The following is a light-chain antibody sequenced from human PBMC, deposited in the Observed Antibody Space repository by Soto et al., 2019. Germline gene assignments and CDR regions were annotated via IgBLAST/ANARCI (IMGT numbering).Light chain of an antibody. V-gene: IGLV1-40*01. J-gene: IGLJ2*01. CDR3: QSYDSSLSVV. CDR2: GNS. Sequence: QSVLTQPPSVSGATGQRVTISCTGGSSNIGAGYDVHWYQQLPGTAPKLLIYGNSNRPSGVPDRFSGSKSGTSASQAITGLQAEDASDYYCQSYDSSLSVVFGGGTKLTVL. CDR1: SSNIGAGYD.